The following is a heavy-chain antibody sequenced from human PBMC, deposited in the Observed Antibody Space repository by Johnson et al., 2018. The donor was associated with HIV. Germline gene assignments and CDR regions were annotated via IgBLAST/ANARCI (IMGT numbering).Heavy chain of an antibody. CDR2: IYSGGST. J-gene: IGHJ3*02. V-gene: IGHV3-53*01. Sequence: EVQLVESGGGVVQPGGSLRLSCAASGFTVSSNYMSWVRQAPGKGLEWVSVIYSGGSTYYADSVKGRFTISRDNSKNTLYLQMNSLRAEDTAVYYCARVIRLGAVRLRHAFDIWGQGTMVTVSS. D-gene: IGHD4-17*01. CDR1: GFTVSSNY. CDR3: ARVIRLGAVRLRHAFDI.